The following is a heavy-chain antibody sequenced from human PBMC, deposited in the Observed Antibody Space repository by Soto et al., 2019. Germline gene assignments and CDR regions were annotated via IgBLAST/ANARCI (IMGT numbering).Heavy chain of an antibody. CDR3: ARDRYYYGSGTGYYGMDV. Sequence: TSETLSLTCAVSGGSISSGGYSWSWIRQPPGKGLEWIGYIYHSGSTYYNPSLKSRVTISVDRSKNQFSLKLSSVTAADTAVYYCARDRYYYGSGTGYYGMDVWGQGTTVTVSS. V-gene: IGHV4-30-2*01. J-gene: IGHJ6*02. CDR2: IYHSGST. D-gene: IGHD3-10*01. CDR1: GGSISSGGYS.